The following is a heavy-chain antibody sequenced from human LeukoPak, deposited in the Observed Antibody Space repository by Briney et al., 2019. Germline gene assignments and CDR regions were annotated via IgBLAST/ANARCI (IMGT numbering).Heavy chain of an antibody. D-gene: IGHD5-18*01. CDR3: ARDSNVDTAMVD. Sequence: ASVKVSCKASGYTFTSYYMHWVRQAPGQGLEWMGIINPSGGSTSYAQKFQGRVTMTRDTSTSTAYMELRSLRSDDTAVYYCARDSNVDTAMVDWGQGTLVTVSS. CDR1: GYTFTSYY. CDR2: INPSGGST. J-gene: IGHJ4*02. V-gene: IGHV1-46*01.